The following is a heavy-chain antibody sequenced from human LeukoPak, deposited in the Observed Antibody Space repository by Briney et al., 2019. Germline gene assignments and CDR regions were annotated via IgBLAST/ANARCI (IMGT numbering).Heavy chain of an antibody. CDR2: IYSGGST. CDR3: ARDSVLYSSSWYDDYDAFDI. J-gene: IGHJ3*02. CDR1: GFTVSSNY. V-gene: IGHV3-53*01. Sequence: PGGSLRLSCAASGFTVSSNYMSWVRQAPGKGLEWVSVIYSGGSTYYADSVKGRFTISRDNSKNTLYLQMNSLRAEDTAVYYCARDSVLYSSSWYDDYDAFDIWGQGTMVTVSS. D-gene: IGHD6-13*01.